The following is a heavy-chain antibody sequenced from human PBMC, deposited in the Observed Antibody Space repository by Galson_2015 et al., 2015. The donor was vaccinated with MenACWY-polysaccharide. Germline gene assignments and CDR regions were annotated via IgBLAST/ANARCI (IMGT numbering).Heavy chain of an antibody. CDR3: ARDPPGEYSPLQRDY. CDR1: GYTFTSCG. D-gene: IGHD3-16*01. Sequence: QSGAEVKKPGASVTVSCTASGYTFTSCGISWVRQAPGQGLEWMGWINAYSGDTNHAQNFQGRLTMTTDTSTSTAYMELRSLRSDDTAVYYCARDPPGEYSPLQRDYWGQGTLVTVSS. V-gene: IGHV1-18*01. J-gene: IGHJ4*02. CDR2: INAYSGDT.